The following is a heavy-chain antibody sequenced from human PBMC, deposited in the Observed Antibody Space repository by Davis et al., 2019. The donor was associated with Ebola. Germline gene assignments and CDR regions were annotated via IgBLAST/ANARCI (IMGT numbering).Heavy chain of an antibody. V-gene: IGHV3-48*01. D-gene: IGHD3-16*01. CDR3: AKAYVYGMDV. J-gene: IGHJ6*02. CDR2: ISSSSSTI. Sequence: GESLKISCAASGFTFSSYSMNWVRQAPGKGLEWVSYISSSSSTIYYADSVKGRFTISRDNSKNTLYLQMNSLRAEDTAVYYCAKAYVYGMDVWGQGTTVTVSS. CDR1: GFTFSSYS.